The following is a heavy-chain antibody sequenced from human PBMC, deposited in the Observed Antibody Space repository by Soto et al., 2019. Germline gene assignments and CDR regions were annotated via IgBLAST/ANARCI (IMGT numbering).Heavy chain of an antibody. Sequence: QVQLVQSGAEVKKPGASVKVSCKASGYTFTSYDINWVRQATGQGLEWMGWMNPNSGNTKYSQKFQSRVTITRDTSASTAYMELSSLRSEDTAVYYCARDPELRFLEWFRSDYYGMDVWGQGTTVTVSS. CDR3: ARDPELRFLEWFRSDYYGMDV. CDR2: MNPNSGNT. D-gene: IGHD3-3*01. CDR1: GYTFTSYD. V-gene: IGHV1-8*01. J-gene: IGHJ6*02.